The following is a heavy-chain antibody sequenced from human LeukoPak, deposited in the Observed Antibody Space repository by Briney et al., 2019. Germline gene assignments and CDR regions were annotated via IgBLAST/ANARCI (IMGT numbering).Heavy chain of an antibody. CDR3: AKDRSSSTWLTAFDI. D-gene: IGHD6-13*01. CDR2: ITGSGAGT. J-gene: IGHJ3*02. CDR1: GFTFNIYA. V-gene: IGHV3-23*01. Sequence: GGSLRLSCAACGFTFNIYAMNWVRQAPGKGLEWVSGITGSGAGTYYADSVKGRFTISRDNSTNTLYLQMYSLRADDTAVYYCAKDRSSSTWLTAFDIWGQGTMVTISS.